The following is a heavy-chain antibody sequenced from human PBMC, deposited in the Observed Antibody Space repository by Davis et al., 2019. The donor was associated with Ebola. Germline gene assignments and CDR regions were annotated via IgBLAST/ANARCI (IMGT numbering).Heavy chain of an antibody. Sequence: PGGSLRLSCTVSGGSISSYYWSWIRQPPGKGLEWIGYIYYSGSTNYNPSLKSRVTISVDTSKNQFSLKLSSVTAADTAVYYCARLRFLEWFLFPWGQGTLVTVSS. V-gene: IGHV4-59*01. CDR3: ARLRFLEWFLFP. CDR1: GGSISSYY. J-gene: IGHJ4*02. CDR2: IYYSGST. D-gene: IGHD3-3*01.